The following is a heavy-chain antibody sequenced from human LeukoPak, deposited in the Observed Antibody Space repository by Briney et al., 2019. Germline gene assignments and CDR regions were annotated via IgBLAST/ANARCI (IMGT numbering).Heavy chain of an antibody. D-gene: IGHD3-22*01. CDR1: GGSISSSSYY. Sequence: SETLSLTCTVYGGSISSSSYYWGWIRQPPGKGLEWIVSIYYSGSTYYNPSLKSRVTISVDTSKNQFSLKLSSVTAADTAVYYCARLSYYYDSSGYHTTDAFDIWGQGTMVTVSS. J-gene: IGHJ3*02. CDR2: IYYSGST. V-gene: IGHV4-39*01. CDR3: ARLSYYYDSSGYHTTDAFDI.